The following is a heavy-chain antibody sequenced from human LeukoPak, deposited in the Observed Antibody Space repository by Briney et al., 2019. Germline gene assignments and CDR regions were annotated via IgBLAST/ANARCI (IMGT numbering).Heavy chain of an antibody. CDR2: INHSGST. V-gene: IGHV4-34*01. D-gene: IGHD5-18*01. Sequence: SETLSLTCAVYGGSFSGYYWSWIRQPPGKGLEWIGEINHSGSTNYNPSLKSLVTISVDTSKNQFSLKLSSVTAADTAVYYCASVTIGYSYGFCDYWGQGTLVTVSS. J-gene: IGHJ4*02. CDR3: ASVTIGYSYGFCDY. CDR1: GGSFSGYY.